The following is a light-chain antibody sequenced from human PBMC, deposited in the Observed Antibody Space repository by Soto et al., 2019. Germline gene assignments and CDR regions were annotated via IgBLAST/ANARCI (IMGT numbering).Light chain of an antibody. CDR3: QQYDNLLCT. CDR1: QDITNY. CDR2: DAS. J-gene: IGKJ3*01. V-gene: IGKV1-33*01. Sequence: DIPMTQSPSYLSASIGDRVTITCQASQDITNYVNWYQQKPGQAPKLLIYDASNLETGVPSRFSGSGSGTDFTFTIISLQPEDFATYYCQQYDNLLCTFGPGTKVD.